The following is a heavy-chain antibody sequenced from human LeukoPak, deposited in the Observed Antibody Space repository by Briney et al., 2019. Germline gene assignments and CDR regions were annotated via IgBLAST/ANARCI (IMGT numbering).Heavy chain of an antibody. CDR1: GFPFSGYY. CDR3: ARSVLRYFDDDAFDI. J-gene: IGHJ3*02. Sequence: GGSLRLSCAAYGFPFSGYYMTWIRQAPGKGLEWVSCISNSGRTIYYADSVKGRFTISRENAQNSRYLQMNSLRVEDTAVYYCARSVLRYFDDDAFDIWGQGTMVTVSS. V-gene: IGHV3-11*04. D-gene: IGHD3-9*01. CDR2: ISNSGRTI.